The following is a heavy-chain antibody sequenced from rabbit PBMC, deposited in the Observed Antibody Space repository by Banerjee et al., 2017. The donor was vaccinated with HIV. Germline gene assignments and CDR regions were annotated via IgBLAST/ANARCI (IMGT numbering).Heavy chain of an antibody. CDR2: IAIGFWGGT. CDR3: ARAGFAGYNYINL. Sequence: QQQLVESGGGLVQPEGSLTLTCTASGFDFSSDYDMCWVRQAPGKGLDWIGCIAIGFWGGTYYASWAKGRFTISKTSSTTVTLQMTSLTDADTATYFCARAGFAGYNYINLWGPGTLVTVS. J-gene: IGHJ4*01. CDR1: GFDFSSDYD. V-gene: IGHV1S45*01. D-gene: IGHD7-1*01.